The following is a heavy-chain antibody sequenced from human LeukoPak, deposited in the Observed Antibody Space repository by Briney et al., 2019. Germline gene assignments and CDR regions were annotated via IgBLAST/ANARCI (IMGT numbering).Heavy chain of an antibody. Sequence: HSGRSLRLSCAASGFTFSSYGMHWVRQAPGKGLEWVAVISYDGSNKYYADSVKGRFTIARDNAKNSVYLEMNSLRADDTAVYYCARSARLMKGVVEVTALDDWGQGTLVTVSS. CDR3: ARSARLMKGVVEVTALDD. V-gene: IGHV3-30*03. J-gene: IGHJ4*02. CDR2: ISYDGSNK. D-gene: IGHD3-3*01. CDR1: GFTFSSYG.